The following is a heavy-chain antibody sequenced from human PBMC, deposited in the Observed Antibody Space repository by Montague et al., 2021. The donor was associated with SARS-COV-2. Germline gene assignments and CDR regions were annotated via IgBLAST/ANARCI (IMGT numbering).Heavy chain of an antibody. J-gene: IGHJ4*02. D-gene: IGHD2-15*01. CDR3: ARGVIAAPGYFDY. CDR1: GGSFNSGAYF. Sequence: TLSLTYTVSGGSFNSGAYFWSWIRQHPEKGLDWIAYIYYSGNTYYNPSLKSRVALSVDTSKKQFSLNLTSVTAADTATYYCARGVIAAPGYFDYWGQGTLVTVSS. V-gene: IGHV4-31*03. CDR2: IYYSGNT.